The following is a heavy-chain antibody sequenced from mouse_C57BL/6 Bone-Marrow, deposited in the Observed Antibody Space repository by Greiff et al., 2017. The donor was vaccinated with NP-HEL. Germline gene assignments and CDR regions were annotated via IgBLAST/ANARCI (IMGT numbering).Heavy chain of an antibody. D-gene: IGHD2-1*01. Sequence: QVHVKQSGAELVKPGASVKLSCKASGYTFTSYWMHWVKQRPGQGLEWIGMIHPNSGSTNYNEKFKGKATLTVDKSSSTAYMQLSSLTSEDSAVYYCAGDGKGWYFDVWGTGTTVTVSS. V-gene: IGHV1-64*01. CDR3: AGDGKGWYFDV. CDR2: IHPNSGST. J-gene: IGHJ1*03. CDR1: GYTFTSYW.